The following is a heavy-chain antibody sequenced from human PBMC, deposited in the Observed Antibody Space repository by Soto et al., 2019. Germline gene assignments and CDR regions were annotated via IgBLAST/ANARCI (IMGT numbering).Heavy chain of an antibody. J-gene: IGHJ4*02. CDR1: GFTFSAYG. CDR3: AREIRRGARTPDY. CDR2: IWYDGSNK. Sequence: QVQLVESGGGVVQPGRSLRLSCAASGFTFSAYGMHWVRQAPGKGLEWLALIWYDGSNKFYTDSVEGRFTISRDNSKNTLDLQMNSLRVDDTAVYYCAREIRRGARTPDYWGQGTLVTVSS. V-gene: IGHV3-33*01.